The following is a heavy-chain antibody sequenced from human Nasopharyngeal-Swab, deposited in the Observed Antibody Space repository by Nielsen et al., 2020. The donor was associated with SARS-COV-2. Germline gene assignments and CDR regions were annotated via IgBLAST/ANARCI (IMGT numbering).Heavy chain of an antibody. CDR3: ARGGFSGSYSPYYYCGMDV. V-gene: IGHV4-59*01. D-gene: IGHD3-10*01. CDR2: IYYSGST. Sequence: WIRQPPGKGLEWIGYIYYSGSTNYNPSLKSRVTISVDTSKNQFSLKLSSVTAADTAVYYCARGGFSGSYSPYYYCGMDVWGQGTTVTVSS. J-gene: IGHJ6*02.